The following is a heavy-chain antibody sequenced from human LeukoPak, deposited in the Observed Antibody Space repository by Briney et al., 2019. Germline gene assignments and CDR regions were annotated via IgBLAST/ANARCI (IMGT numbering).Heavy chain of an antibody. D-gene: IGHD3-10*01. CDR1: GFTFSSYS. J-gene: IGHJ3*02. Sequence: PGGSLRLSCAASGFTFSSYSMNWVRQAPGKGLEWVASISSSSRYIYYADSVKGRFNISRDNDKNSVYQQMNSLRAEDTAVYYCARDGRIRGAFDIWGQGTMVTVSS. CDR2: ISSSSRYI. CDR3: ARDGRIRGAFDI. V-gene: IGHV3-21*01.